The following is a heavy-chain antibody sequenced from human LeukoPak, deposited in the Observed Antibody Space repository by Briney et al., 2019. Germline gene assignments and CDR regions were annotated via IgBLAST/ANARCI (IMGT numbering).Heavy chain of an antibody. J-gene: IGHJ4*02. D-gene: IGHD3-9*01. CDR3: ASLTGYVDY. Sequence: PSETLSLTCTVSGGSISSYYWSWIRQPPGKGLEWIGYIYYSGSTNYNPSLKSRVTISVDTSKNQFSLKLSSVTAADTAVYYCASLTGYVDYWGQGTLVTVSS. V-gene: IGHV4-59*01. CDR2: IYYSGST. CDR1: GGSISSYY.